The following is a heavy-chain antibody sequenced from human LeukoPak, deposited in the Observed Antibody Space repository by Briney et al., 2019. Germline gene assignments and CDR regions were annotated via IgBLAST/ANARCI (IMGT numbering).Heavy chain of an antibody. CDR1: GFTFSSYW. CDR2: IKQDGSEK. D-gene: IGHD6-6*01. CDR3: ARASIAARRQFDY. V-gene: IGHV3-7*01. J-gene: IGHJ4*02. Sequence: GGSLRLSCAASGFTFSSYWMSWARQAPGKGLEWVANIKQDGSEKYYVDSVKGRFTISRDNAKNSLYLQMNSLRAEDTAVYYCARASIAARRQFDYWGQGTLVTVSS.